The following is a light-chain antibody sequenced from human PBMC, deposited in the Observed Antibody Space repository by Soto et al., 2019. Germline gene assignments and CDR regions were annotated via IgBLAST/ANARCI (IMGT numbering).Light chain of an antibody. J-gene: IGKJ1*01. Sequence: EIVMTQSPATLSVSPGEKATLSCRASKSVSSHLAWYQQKPGQAPRLLISGASTRATCIPARFSGSGSGTEFTLTISSLQSEDFAVYYCQQYHIWWTCGQGTKVDNK. CDR1: KSVSSH. CDR2: GAS. V-gene: IGKV3-15*01. CDR3: QQYHIWWT.